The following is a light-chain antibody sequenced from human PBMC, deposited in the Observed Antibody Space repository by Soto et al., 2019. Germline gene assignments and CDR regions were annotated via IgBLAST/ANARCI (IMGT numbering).Light chain of an antibody. CDR1: SSNIGAGYD. V-gene: IGLV1-40*01. CDR2: GNS. CDR3: QSYDSSLSGVV. J-gene: IGLJ2*01. Sequence: QSALTQPPSVSGAPGQRVTISCTGSSSNIGAGYDVHWYQQLPGTAPKLLIYGNSNRPSGVPDRFSGSKSGTSASLAITGLQDEDEADYYCQSYDSSLSGVVFGGGTQLTVL.